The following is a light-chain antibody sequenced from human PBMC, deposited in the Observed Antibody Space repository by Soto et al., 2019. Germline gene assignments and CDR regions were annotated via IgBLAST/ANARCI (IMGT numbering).Light chain of an antibody. CDR2: GVR. CDR3: SSYTSSSTVL. Sequence: ALTQPASVSGSPGQSITISCTGTSSDVGGYNYVSWFQHHPGKAPKLMVYGVRNRPSGVSNRFSGSKSGNTASLTISGLQAEDEADYYCSSYTSSSTVLFGGGTQLTVL. J-gene: IGLJ2*01. CDR1: SSDVGGYNY. V-gene: IGLV2-14*03.